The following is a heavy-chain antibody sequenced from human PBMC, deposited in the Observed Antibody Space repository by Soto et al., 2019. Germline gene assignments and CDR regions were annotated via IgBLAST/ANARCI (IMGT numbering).Heavy chain of an antibody. CDR2: ISADSGNT. D-gene: IGHD2-8*01. CDR3: ARDNGGTSYGMDV. J-gene: IGHJ6*02. Sequence: ASVKVSCKASGYTFRYYAMHWVRQAPGQRLEWMGWISADSGNTKYSQKFQGRVTITRDTSASTVYMELSSLRSEDTAVYYCARDNGGTSYGMDVWGQGTTVTVSS. V-gene: IGHV1-3*01. CDR1: GYTFRYYA.